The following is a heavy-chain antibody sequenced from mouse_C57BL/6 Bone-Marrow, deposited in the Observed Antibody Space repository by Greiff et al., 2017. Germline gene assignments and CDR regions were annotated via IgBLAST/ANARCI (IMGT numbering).Heavy chain of an antibody. CDR1: GYTFTDYY. D-gene: IGHD4-1*01. CDR3: ARRGGTDAMDY. Sequence: VQLQESGAELVRPGASVKLSCKASGYTFTDYYINWVKQRPGQGLEWIARIYPGSGNTHYNEKFKGKATLTAEKSSSTAYMQLSSLTSEDSAVYCCARRGGTDAMDYWGQGTSVTVSS. CDR2: IYPGSGNT. J-gene: IGHJ4*01. V-gene: IGHV1-76*01.